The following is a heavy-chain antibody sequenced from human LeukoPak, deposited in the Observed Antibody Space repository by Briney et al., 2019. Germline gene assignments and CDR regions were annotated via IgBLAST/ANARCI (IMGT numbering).Heavy chain of an antibody. V-gene: IGHV3-74*01. CDR3: AKDPGDNWGHDWFFDL. CDR1: GFTFSSYW. D-gene: IGHD7-27*01. CDR2: INSDGSST. Sequence: GGSLRLSCAASGFTFSSYWMHWVRQAPGKGLVWVSRINSDGSSTSYADSVKGRFTISRDNAKNTLYLQMNSLRAEDTAVYYCAKDPGDNWGHDWFFDLWGRGTLVTVSS. J-gene: IGHJ2*01.